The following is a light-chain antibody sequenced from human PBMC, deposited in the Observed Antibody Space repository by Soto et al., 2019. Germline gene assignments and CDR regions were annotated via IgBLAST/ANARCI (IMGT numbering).Light chain of an antibody. CDR1: QSMSTY. V-gene: IGKV1-39*01. J-gene: IGKJ4*01. CDR3: QQRNTTPLT. CDR2: GAS. Sequence: DIQMTQYPFSLSASVGDRVTITCRASQSMSTYLNWFQQKPGKAPKDLLYGASSLQSGVQSRFSGSGSGKEFPLTISSLQPEDVATYYCQQRNTTPLTFGGGTKVEIK.